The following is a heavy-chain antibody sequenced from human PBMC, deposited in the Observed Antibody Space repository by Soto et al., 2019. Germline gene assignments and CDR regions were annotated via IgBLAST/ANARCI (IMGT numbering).Heavy chain of an antibody. CDR1: GFTFTRAW. Sequence: GGSLRLSCAASGFTFTRAWLNWVRQAPGRGLEWVGRAKSEINGGAVDYAAPVKGRFTISRDASQNTVYLQMNSLRADDTAVYYCAADLPDWGAYAFDYWGHGTQVTVSS. CDR3: AADLPDWGAYAFDY. CDR2: AKSEINGGAV. J-gene: IGHJ4*01. D-gene: IGHD3-16*01. V-gene: IGHV3-15*07.